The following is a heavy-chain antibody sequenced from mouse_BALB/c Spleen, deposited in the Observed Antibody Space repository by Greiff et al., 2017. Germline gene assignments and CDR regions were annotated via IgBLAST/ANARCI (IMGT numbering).Heavy chain of an antibody. CDR1: GFAFSSYD. V-gene: IGHV5-12-1*01. CDR3: ARHPPYDYDDWYFDV. Sequence: EVKLMESGGGLVKPGGSLKLSCAASGFAFSSYDMSWVRQTPEKRLEWVAYISSGGGSTYYPDTVKGRFTISRDNAKNTLYLQMSSLKSEDTAMYYCARHPPYDYDDWYFDVWGAGTTVTVSS. J-gene: IGHJ1*01. CDR2: ISSGGGST. D-gene: IGHD2-4*01.